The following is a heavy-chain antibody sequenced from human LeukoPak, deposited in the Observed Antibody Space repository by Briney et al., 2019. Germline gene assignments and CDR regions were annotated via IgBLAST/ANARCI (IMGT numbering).Heavy chain of an antibody. CDR1: GYTFTSYA. V-gene: IGHV7-4-1*02. J-gene: IGHJ4*02. Sequence: ASVKASCKASGYTFTSYAMNWVRQAPGQGLEWMGWINTNTGNPTYAQGFTGRFVFSLDTSVSTAYLQISSLKAEDTAVYYCARDVGYCTNGVCYDPLDFDYWGQGTLVTVSS. D-gene: IGHD2-8*01. CDR2: INTNTGNP. CDR3: ARDVGYCTNGVCYDPLDFDY.